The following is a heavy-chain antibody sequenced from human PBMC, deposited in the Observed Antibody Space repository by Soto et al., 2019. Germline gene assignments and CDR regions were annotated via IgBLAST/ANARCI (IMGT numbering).Heavy chain of an antibody. CDR1: GGSISSGGYS. J-gene: IGHJ3*02. Sequence: SETLSLTCAVSGGSISSGGYSWSWIRQPPGKGLEWIGYIYHSGSTYYNPSLKSRVTISVDTSKNQFSLKLSSVTAADTAVYYCAREYYYDSSGYSPDAFDIWGQGTMVTVSS. CDR2: IYHSGST. D-gene: IGHD3-22*01. CDR3: AREYYYDSSGYSPDAFDI. V-gene: IGHV4-30-2*05.